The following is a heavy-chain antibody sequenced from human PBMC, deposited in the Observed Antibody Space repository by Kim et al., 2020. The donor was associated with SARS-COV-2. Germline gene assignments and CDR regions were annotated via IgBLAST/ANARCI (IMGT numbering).Heavy chain of an antibody. CDR3: AKDGWGSSHNWFDP. D-gene: IGHD6-13*01. J-gene: IGHJ5*02. V-gene: IGHV3-23*01. Sequence: AGPVKGQFHISRDHSKNTMYRQMNSLRAEDTAVYYCAKDGWGSSHNWFDPWGQGTLVTVSS.